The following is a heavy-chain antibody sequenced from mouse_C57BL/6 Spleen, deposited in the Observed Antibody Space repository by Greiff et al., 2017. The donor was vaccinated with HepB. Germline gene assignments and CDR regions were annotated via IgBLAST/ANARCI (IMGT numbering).Heavy chain of an antibody. CDR1: GFSLTSYG. CDR3: ARHGTTVVEGYAMDY. Sequence: VHLVESGPGLVGPSQSLSITCTVSGFSLTSYGVHWVRQPPGKGLEWLVVIWSDGSTTYNSALKSRLSISKDNSKSQVFLKMNSLQTDDTAMYYCARHGTTVVEGYAMDYWGQGTSVTVSS. D-gene: IGHD1-1*01. J-gene: IGHJ4*01. CDR2: IWSDGST. V-gene: IGHV2-6-1*01.